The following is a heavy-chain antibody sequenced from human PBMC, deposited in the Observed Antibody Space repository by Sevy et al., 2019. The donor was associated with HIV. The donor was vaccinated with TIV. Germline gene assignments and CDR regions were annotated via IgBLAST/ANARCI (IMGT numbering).Heavy chain of an antibody. CDR3: AKCVTPVTNQWSFDP. Sequence: GGYLRLSCAASGFTFSSSAMTWVRQAPGKGLEWVSAITSNGGSTFYADSVKGRFTISRDISQNTLFLQMNSLRAEDPAVYYCAKCVTPVTNQWSFDPWGQGTLVTVSS. J-gene: IGHJ5*02. D-gene: IGHD4-17*01. CDR2: ITSNGGST. CDR1: GFTFSSSA. V-gene: IGHV3-23*01.